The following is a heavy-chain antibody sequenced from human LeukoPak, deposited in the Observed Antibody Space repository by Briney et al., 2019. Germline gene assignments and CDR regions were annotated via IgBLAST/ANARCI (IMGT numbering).Heavy chain of an antibody. CDR1: GYTFTGYY. CDR2: INPISGGT. D-gene: IGHD3-22*01. CDR3: AKLPAKRYYYDSSGKKNYGMDV. V-gene: IGHV1-2*02. J-gene: IGHJ6*02. Sequence: GSVKVSCKASGYTFTGYYMHWVRQAPGQGLEGMGWINPISGGTNYAQKFQGRVTMTRDTSMSTAYMELSRLRSDDTAVYYCAKLPAKRYYYDSSGKKNYGMDVWGQGTTVTVPS.